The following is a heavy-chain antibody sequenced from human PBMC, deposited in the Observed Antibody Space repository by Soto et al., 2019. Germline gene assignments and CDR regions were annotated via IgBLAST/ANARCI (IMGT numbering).Heavy chain of an antibody. J-gene: IGHJ6*02. CDR3: ARQPSTYCSSTSCYIGYYYYGMDV. CDR1: GYSFTSYW. V-gene: IGHV5-51*01. Sequence: GESLKISCKGSGYSFTSYWIGWVRQMPGKGLEWMGIIYPGDSDTSYSPSFQGQVTISADKSISTAYLQWSSLKASDTAMYYCARQPSTYCSSTSCYIGYYYYGMDVWGQGTTVTVSS. D-gene: IGHD2-2*02. CDR2: IYPGDSDT.